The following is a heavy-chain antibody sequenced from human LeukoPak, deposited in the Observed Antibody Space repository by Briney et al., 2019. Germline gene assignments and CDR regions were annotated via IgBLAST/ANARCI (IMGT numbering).Heavy chain of an antibody. CDR2: INAGNGNT. Sequence: ASVKVSCKASGYRFTTDMYTIHWLRQAPGHSLEWMGWINAGNGNTKYSQKFQGRVTITGDTSARTVYMEVSSLVSEDTAVYYCARDSDSSGWSWVYWGQGTLVTVSS. J-gene: IGHJ4*02. V-gene: IGHV1-3*01. CDR3: ARDSDSSGWSWVY. CDR1: GYRFTTDMYT. D-gene: IGHD6-19*01.